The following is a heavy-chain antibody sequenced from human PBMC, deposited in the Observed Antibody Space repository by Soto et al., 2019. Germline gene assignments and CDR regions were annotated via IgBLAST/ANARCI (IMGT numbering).Heavy chain of an antibody. CDR3: ARSGGLDRDFNY. CDR1: GGTFSSDS. Sequence: QVQLVQSGAEVKKPGFSVKVSCKGSGGTFSSDSFSWERQAPGQGLVWMGGIIPMFDTPIYAQKFQDRVTITADESTSTAYMQLSSLRSGDTAVYYCARSGGLDRDFNYWGQGSLVTVSS. D-gene: IGHD2-15*01. CDR2: IIPMFDTP. J-gene: IGHJ4*02. V-gene: IGHV1-69*12.